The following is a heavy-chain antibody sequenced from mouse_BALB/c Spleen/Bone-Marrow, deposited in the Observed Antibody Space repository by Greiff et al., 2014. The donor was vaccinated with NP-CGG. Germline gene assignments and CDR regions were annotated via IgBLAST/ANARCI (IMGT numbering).Heavy chain of an antibody. CDR3: ARDGGYGRDN. D-gene: IGHD1-1*02. Sequence: EVKLMESGGGLVQPGGSLRLSSATSGFTFSDIYMEWVRQPPGKRLEWIATSRSKPNDYTTEYSASVKGRFFVSRDTSQSILYLQMNALRAEDTAIYYCARDGGYGRDNWGQGTTLTVSS. CDR1: GFTFSDIY. J-gene: IGHJ2*01. CDR2: SRSKPNDYTT. V-gene: IGHV7-1*02.